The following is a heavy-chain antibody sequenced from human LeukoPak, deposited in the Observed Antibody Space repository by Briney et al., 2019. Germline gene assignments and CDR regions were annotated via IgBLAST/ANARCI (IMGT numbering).Heavy chain of an antibody. CDR1: GYTFTSYG. Sequence: APVKVSCKASGYTFTSYGISWVRQAPGQGLEWMGWISAYKGNTNYAQKLQGRVTMTTDTSTTTAYMELRSLRSDDTAVYYCARDNYGSGSYYKPASDYWGQGTLVTVSS. J-gene: IGHJ4*02. V-gene: IGHV1-18*01. CDR2: ISAYKGNT. D-gene: IGHD3-10*01. CDR3: ARDNYGSGSYYKPASDY.